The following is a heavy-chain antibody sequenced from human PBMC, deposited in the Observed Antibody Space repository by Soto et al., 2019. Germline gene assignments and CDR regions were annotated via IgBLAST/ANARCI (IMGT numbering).Heavy chain of an antibody. Sequence: QVQPVESGGGVVQPGRSLILSCAASGFTFSSYAMHWVRQAPGKGLEWVAVISYDGSNKYYADSGKGRFTISRDNSKNTLYLQMNSLRTEDTAVYYCARPLWRDDYNWGYFDLWGRGTLVTVSS. D-gene: IGHD4-4*01. CDR2: ISYDGSNK. J-gene: IGHJ2*01. V-gene: IGHV3-30-3*01. CDR3: ARPLWRDDYNWGYFDL. CDR1: GFTFSSYA.